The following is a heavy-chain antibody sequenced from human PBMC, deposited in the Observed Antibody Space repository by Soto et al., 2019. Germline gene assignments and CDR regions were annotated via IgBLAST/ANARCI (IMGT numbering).Heavy chain of an antibody. J-gene: IGHJ4*02. CDR2: IYYSGST. CDR3: MLGSGWKDFDY. D-gene: IGHD3-22*01. CDR1: GGSISGSSYY. Sequence: PSETLSLTCTVSGGSISGSSYYWGWIRQPPVKGLEWIGNIYYSGSTYYNPSLKSRVTISVDTSKNQFSLKLSSVTAADTAVYYCMLGSGWKDFDYWGQGTLVTVSS. V-gene: IGHV4-39*01.